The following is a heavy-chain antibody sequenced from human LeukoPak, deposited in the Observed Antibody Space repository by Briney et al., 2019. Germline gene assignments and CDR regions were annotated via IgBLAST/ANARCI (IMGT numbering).Heavy chain of an antibody. CDR2: ISANNNNT. D-gene: IGHD2-2*01. CDR3: ARALYHTFDY. J-gene: IGHJ4*02. Sequence: ASVKVSCKASGYSFTPYGISWVRQSPGQGLKWMGWISANNNNTDNVQKLQGRVTMTTDTSTSTAYMELRSLRPDDTAVYYCARALYHTFDYWGQGTLVTVSS. V-gene: IGHV1-18*01. CDR1: GYSFTPYG.